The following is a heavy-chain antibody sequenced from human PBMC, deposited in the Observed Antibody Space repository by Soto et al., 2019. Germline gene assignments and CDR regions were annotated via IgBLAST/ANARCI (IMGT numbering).Heavy chain of an antibody. Sequence: SVKVSCKASGGTFSSYAISWVRQAPGQGLEWMGGIIPIFGTVHYAQNFRGRVTITADKSTSIVLMELSSLRSEDTAVFYCASEGDTREGRGVFFSWGQGTLVTVSS. CDR1: GGTFSSYA. D-gene: IGHD3-16*01. J-gene: IGHJ5*02. CDR2: IIPIFGTV. V-gene: IGHV1-69*06. CDR3: ASEGDTREGRGVFFS.